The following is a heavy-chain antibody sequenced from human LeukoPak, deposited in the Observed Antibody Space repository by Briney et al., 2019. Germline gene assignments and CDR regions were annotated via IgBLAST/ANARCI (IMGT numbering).Heavy chain of an antibody. CDR1: GFTFSSYA. CDR2: ISGSGGST. CDR3: AKGDCSGGSCYDDAFDI. D-gene: IGHD2-15*01. J-gene: IGHJ3*02. Sequence: PEGSLRLSCAASGFTFSSYAMSWVRQAPGKGLGWVSAISGSGGSTYYADSVKGRFTISRDNSKNTLYLQMNSLRAEDTAVYYCAKGDCSGGSCYDDAFDIWGQGTMVTVSS. V-gene: IGHV3-23*01.